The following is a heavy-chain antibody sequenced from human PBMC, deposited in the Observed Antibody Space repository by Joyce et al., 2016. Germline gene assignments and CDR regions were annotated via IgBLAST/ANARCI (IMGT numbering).Heavy chain of an antibody. V-gene: IGHV4-39*01. CDR1: GVSISSDAFY. CDR2: IYYTGST. D-gene: IGHD2-21*01. Sequence: QLQLQDSGPGLVKPSETLSLTSTVSGVSISSDAFYWAWIRQPPGKGLEWIGTIYYTGSTYFNPSLKSRVTIAIDTSKNQFSLHLSSVTAADTAVYYCTSTLPKFVFAHHYYYMDVWGKGTTVTVSS. J-gene: IGHJ6*03. CDR3: TSTLPKFVFAHHYYYMDV.